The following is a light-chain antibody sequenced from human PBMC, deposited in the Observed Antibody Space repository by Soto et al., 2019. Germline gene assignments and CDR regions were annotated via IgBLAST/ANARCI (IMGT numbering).Light chain of an antibody. Sequence: DIQMTQSPSTLSASVGDRVTITCRASQSISSWLAWYQQKPGKAPNLLIYKASSLESGVPSRFSGSGSGTEFTLTISSLLPDDFATYYCQQYTSYPLTFGGGTKAEIK. CDR1: QSISSW. CDR3: QQYTSYPLT. V-gene: IGKV1-5*03. CDR2: KAS. J-gene: IGKJ4*01.